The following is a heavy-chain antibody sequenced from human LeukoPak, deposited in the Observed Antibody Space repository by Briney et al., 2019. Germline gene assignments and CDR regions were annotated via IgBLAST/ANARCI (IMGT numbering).Heavy chain of an antibody. J-gene: IGHJ6*03. CDR1: GGSFSGYY. V-gene: IGHV4-59*01. CDR3: ARVLSSSSWPYYYYYMDV. CDR2: IYYSGST. Sequence: PSETLSLTCAVYGGSFSGYYWSWIRQPPGKGLEWIGYIYYSGSTNYNPSLKSRVTISVDTSKNQFSLKLSSVTAADTAVYYCARVLSSSSWPYYYYYMDVWGKGTTVTVSS. D-gene: IGHD6-13*01.